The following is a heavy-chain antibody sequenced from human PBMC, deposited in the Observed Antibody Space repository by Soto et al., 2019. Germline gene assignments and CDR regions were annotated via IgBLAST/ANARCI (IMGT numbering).Heavy chain of an antibody. Sequence: GASVKVSCKASGYTFTSYDIDWVRQATGQGLEWMGWMNPNSGNTGYAQKFQGRVTMTRNTSISTAYMELSSLRSEDTAVYYCARGHYYDTGGYYVFDAFDIWGQGTTVTVSS. CDR3: ARGHYYDTGGYYVFDAFDI. CDR2: MNPNSGNT. D-gene: IGHD3-22*01. CDR1: GYTFTSYD. V-gene: IGHV1-8*01. J-gene: IGHJ3*02.